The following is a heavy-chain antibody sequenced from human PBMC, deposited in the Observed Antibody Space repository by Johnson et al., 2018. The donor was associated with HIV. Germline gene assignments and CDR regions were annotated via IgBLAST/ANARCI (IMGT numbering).Heavy chain of an antibody. CDR2: ISWNSGSI. CDR1: GFTVSSNY. J-gene: IGHJ3*02. CDR3: ARASYVWGSYRYTGVCGAFDI. V-gene: IGHV3-9*01. Sequence: VQVLESGGGLVQPGGSLRLSCAASGFTVSSNYMSWVRQAPGKGLEWVSGISWNSGSIVYADSVKGRFTISRDNARNSLYLQINSLRAEDTALYYCARASYVWGSYRYTGVCGAFDIWGQGTMVTVSS. D-gene: IGHD3-16*02.